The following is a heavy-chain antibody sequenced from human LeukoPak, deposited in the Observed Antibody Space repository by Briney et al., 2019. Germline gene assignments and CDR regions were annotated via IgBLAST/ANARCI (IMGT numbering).Heavy chain of an antibody. CDR1: GFTFSVYG. Sequence: GGSLRLSCAASGFTFSVYGMHWVRQAPGKGLEWVAVIANDGSKKVYADSVKGRLTTSRDNSENTLYLQINSLRAEDTAVYDCAKDGIGVTNMNGIWTFDYWGQGTPVAVSS. CDR2: IANDGSKK. V-gene: IGHV3-30*18. D-gene: IGHD6-19*01. J-gene: IGHJ4*02. CDR3: AKDGIGVTNMNGIWTFDY.